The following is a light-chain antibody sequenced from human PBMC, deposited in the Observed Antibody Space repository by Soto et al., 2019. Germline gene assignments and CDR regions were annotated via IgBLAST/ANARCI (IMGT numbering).Light chain of an antibody. V-gene: IGKV3-11*01. Sequence: EIVLTQSPATLSLSPGERATRSGRASQSVSSYLAWYQQKPGQAPRLLIYDASNRATGIPARFSVSGSGTDFTLTISSLEPEEFAVYYCQQRSNWPLTFGGGTKVEIK. CDR3: QQRSNWPLT. CDR1: QSVSSY. J-gene: IGKJ4*01. CDR2: DAS.